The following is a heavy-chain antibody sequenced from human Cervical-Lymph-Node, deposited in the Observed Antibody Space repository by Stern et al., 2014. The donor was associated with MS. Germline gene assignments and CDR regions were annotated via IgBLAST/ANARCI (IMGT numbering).Heavy chain of an antibody. J-gene: IGHJ4*02. Sequence: QVQLQESGPGLVKPSETLSLTCTVSGGSISSYYWSWIRQPPGKGLGWIGYIYYSGSTNYNPSLKSRVTISVDTSKNQFSLKLSSVTAADTAVYYCARGYGGNPIDYWGQGTLVTVSS. CDR1: GGSISSYY. CDR2: IYYSGST. D-gene: IGHD4-23*01. CDR3: ARGYGGNPIDY. V-gene: IGHV4-59*01.